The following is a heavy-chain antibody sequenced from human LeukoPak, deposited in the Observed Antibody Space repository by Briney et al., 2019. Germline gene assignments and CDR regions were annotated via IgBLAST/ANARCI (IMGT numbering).Heavy chain of an antibody. J-gene: IGHJ4*02. V-gene: IGHV4-61*01. Sequence: SGTLSLTCTVSLASISSGNYYWTWIRQPPGKGLEWIGYVFYTGSTNYNPSLKSRVSISIDTSRNQFSLKVNSVTAADTAVYYCARAPLGVHGPFDYWGQGAQVTVSS. CDR3: ARAPLGVHGPFDY. CDR1: LASISSGNYY. CDR2: VFYTGST. D-gene: IGHD3-10*01.